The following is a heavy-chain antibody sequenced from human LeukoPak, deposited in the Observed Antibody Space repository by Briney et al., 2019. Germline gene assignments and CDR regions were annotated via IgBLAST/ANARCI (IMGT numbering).Heavy chain of an antibody. CDR2: ISGSGGST. V-gene: IGHV3-23*01. CDR3: ASWGGVGAIYNLDY. CDR1: GFTFSSYA. Sequence: GGSLRLSCAASGFTFSSYAMSWVRQAPGKGLEWVSAISGSGGSTYYADSVKGRFTISRDNAKNSLYLQMNSLRAEDTAVYYCASWGGVGAIYNLDYWGQGTLVTVSS. J-gene: IGHJ4*02. D-gene: IGHD1-26*01.